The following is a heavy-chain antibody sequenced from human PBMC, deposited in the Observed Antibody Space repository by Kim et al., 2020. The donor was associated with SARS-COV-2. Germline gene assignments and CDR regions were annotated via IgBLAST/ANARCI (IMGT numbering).Heavy chain of an antibody. CDR1: GFTFSSYS. Sequence: GGSLRLSCAASGFTFSSYSMNWVRQAPGKGLEWVSSISSSSSYIYYADSVKGRFTISRDNAKNSLYLQMNSLRAEDTAVYYCARDSYCSSTSCPLNLLYYYYYYGMDVWGQGTTVTVSS. CDR3: ARDSYCSSTSCPLNLLYYYYYYGMDV. J-gene: IGHJ6*02. D-gene: IGHD2-2*01. CDR2: ISSSSSYI. V-gene: IGHV3-21*01.